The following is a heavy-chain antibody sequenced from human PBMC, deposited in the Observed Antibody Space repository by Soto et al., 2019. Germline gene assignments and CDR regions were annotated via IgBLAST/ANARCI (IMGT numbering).Heavy chain of an antibody. CDR2: INHSGST. Sequence: SETLSLTCAVYGGSFNGYYWSWIRQPPGKGLEWIGEINHSGSTSYNPSLKSRVTISVDTSTNQFSLKLSSVTAADTAVYYCARRRRIAARLGILDYWGQGTLVTVSS. D-gene: IGHD6-6*01. CDR1: GGSFNGYY. V-gene: IGHV4-34*01. CDR3: ARRRRIAARLGILDY. J-gene: IGHJ4*02.